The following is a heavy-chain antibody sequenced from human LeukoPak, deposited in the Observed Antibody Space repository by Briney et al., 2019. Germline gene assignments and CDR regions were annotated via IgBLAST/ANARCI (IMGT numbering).Heavy chain of an antibody. CDR2: INDRGDNT. D-gene: IGHD1-7*01. CDR3: AKGYRGNYDY. J-gene: IGHJ4*02. Sequence: AGGSLRLSCAASGFTFSSYAMTWVRQAPEKGLEWVPAINDRGDNTYYADSVKGRFTISRDNSKNTVHLQMNSLRAEDTAVYYCAKGYRGNYDYWGQGTLVTVSS. CDR1: GFTFSSYA. V-gene: IGHV3-23*01.